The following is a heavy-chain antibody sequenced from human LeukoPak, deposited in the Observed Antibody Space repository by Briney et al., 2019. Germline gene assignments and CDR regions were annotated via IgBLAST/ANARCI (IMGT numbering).Heavy chain of an antibody. Sequence: GASVKVSYKASGYTFTSYGISWVRQAPGQGLEWMGWISAYNGNTNYAQKLQGRVTMTTDTSTSTADLELRSLRSDDTAVYYCARDEGITAMVSLGVDYWGQGTLVTVSS. CDR3: ARDEGITAMVSLGVDY. CDR2: ISAYNGNT. V-gene: IGHV1-18*01. D-gene: IGHD5-18*01. CDR1: GYTFTSYG. J-gene: IGHJ4*02.